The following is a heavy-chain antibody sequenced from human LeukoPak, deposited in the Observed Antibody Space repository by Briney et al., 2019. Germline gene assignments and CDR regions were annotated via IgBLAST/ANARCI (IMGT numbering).Heavy chain of an antibody. J-gene: IGHJ4*02. CDR1: GFTFSDYY. D-gene: IGHD1-26*01. CDR3: ARSYSGSNSFDY. V-gene: IGHV3-11*04. Sequence: GGPLRLSCAASGFTFSDYYMSWIRQAPGKGLEWVSYISSGSTIYYADSVKGRFTISRDNAKNSLYLQMNSLRAEDTAVYYCARSYSGSNSFDYWGQGTLVTVSS. CDR2: ISSGSTI.